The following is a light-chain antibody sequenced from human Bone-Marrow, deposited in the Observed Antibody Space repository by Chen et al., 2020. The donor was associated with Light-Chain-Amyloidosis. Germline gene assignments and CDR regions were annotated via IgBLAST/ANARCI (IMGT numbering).Light chain of an antibody. V-gene: IGLV6-57*01. Sequence: NFMLTQPHSVSESPGKTVIISCTRSSGGIATNFVQWSQQRPGSSPTTVSYEDDQRPSGVPDRCSGSIDRASHSGGLTSCGLKSGDEAVYVWQSCRGSGGGVCGGATKLTVL. J-gene: IGLJ3*02. CDR1: SGGIATNF. CDR2: EDD. CDR3: QSCRGSGGGV.